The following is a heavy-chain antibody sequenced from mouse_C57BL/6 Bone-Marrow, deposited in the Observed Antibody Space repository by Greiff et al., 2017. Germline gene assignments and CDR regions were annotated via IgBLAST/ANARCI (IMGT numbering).Heavy chain of an antibody. V-gene: IGHV5-12*01. CDR1: GFTFSDYY. Sequence: EVHLVESGGGLVQPGGSLKLSCAASGFTFSDYYMYWVRQTPEKRLEWVAYISNGGGSTYYPDTVKGRFTISRDNAKNTLYLQMSRLKSEDTAMYYCARHAYDYDGYYYAMDYWGQGTSVTVSS. J-gene: IGHJ4*01. CDR3: ARHAYDYDGYYYAMDY. CDR2: ISNGGGST. D-gene: IGHD2-4*01.